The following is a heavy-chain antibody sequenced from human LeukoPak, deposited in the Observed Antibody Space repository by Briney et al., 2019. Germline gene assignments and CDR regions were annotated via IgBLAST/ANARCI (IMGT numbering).Heavy chain of an antibody. CDR2: ISAYNGNT. V-gene: IGHV1-18*01. CDR1: GYTFTSYS. CDR3: ARVLGKIAVAGTVFDY. J-gene: IGHJ4*02. Sequence: ASVKVSCKSSGYTFTSYSISWVRQARGQGLEWMGWISAYNGNTNNAQKLQGRVTMTTDTSTSTAYMELRSLRSDDTAVYYCARVLGKIAVAGTVFDYWGQGTLVTVSS. D-gene: IGHD6-19*01.